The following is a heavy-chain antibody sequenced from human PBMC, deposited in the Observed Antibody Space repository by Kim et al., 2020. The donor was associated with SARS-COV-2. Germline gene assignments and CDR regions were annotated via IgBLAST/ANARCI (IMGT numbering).Heavy chain of an antibody. Sequence: ASVKVSCKASGYTFTGYYMHWVRQAPGQGLEWMGRINPNSGGTNYAQKFQGRVTMTRDTSISTAYMELSRLRSDDTAVYCCARSRLRFLEWLLDWYFDLWGRGTLVTVSS. V-gene: IGHV1-2*06. CDR1: GYTFTGYY. D-gene: IGHD3-3*01. CDR2: INPNSGGT. CDR3: ARSRLRFLEWLLDWYFDL. J-gene: IGHJ2*01.